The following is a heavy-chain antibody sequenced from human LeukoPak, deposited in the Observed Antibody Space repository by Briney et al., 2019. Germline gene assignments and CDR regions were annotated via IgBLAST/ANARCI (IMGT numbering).Heavy chain of an antibody. J-gene: IGHJ4*02. CDR1: EFTFNRYW. D-gene: IGHD6-19*01. Sequence: GGSLRLSCAASEFTFNRYWMSWVRQAPGKGLQWVANIKQDGSEAHYVDSVKGRFTISRDNAKNSLSLQMSSLRSEDTALYYCARESERSGWYDYWGQGTLVTVSS. CDR2: IKQDGSEA. V-gene: IGHV3-7*05. CDR3: ARESERSGWYDY.